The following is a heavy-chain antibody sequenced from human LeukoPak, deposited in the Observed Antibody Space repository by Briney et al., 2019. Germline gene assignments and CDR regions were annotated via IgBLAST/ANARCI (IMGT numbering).Heavy chain of an antibody. D-gene: IGHD3-22*01. CDR3: ARTGVPNVYYDSSGRPPFDY. J-gene: IGHJ4*02. CDR2: ISSSGSTI. Sequence: PGGSLRLSCAASGFTFSDYYMSWIRQAPGKGLEWVSYISSSGSTIYYADSVKGRFTISRDNAKNSLYLQMNSLRAEDTAVYYCARTGVPNVYYDSSGRPPFDYWGQGTLVTVSS. CDR1: GFTFSDYY. V-gene: IGHV3-11*04.